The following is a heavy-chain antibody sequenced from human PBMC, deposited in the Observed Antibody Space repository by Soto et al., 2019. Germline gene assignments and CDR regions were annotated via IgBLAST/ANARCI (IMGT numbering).Heavy chain of an antibody. CDR1: GFTFSSYG. D-gene: IGHD2-2*01. CDR3: AKAGYQFDY. V-gene: IGHV3-30*18. CDR2: ISYDGSNK. J-gene: IGHJ4*02. Sequence: GGSLRLSCAASGFTFSSYGMHWVRQAPGKGLEWVAVISYDGSNKDYADSVKGRFTVSRDNSKNTLYLQMNSLRAEDTAVYYCAKAGYQFDYWGQGTLVSVSS.